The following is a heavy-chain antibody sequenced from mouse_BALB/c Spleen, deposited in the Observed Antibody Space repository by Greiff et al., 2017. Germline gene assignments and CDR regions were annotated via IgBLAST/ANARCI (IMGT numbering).Heavy chain of an antibody. D-gene: IGHD1-1*01. CDR3: NAWSYYGSSSFDY. V-gene: IGHV14-4*02. Sequence: EVQLQQSGAELVRSGASVKLSCTASGFNIKDYYMHWVKQRPEQGLEWIGWLDPENGDTEYAPKFQGKATMTADTSSNTAYLQLSSLTSEDTAVYYCNAWSYYGSSSFDYWGQGTTLTVSS. CDR1: GFNIKDYY. CDR2: LDPENGDT. J-gene: IGHJ2*01.